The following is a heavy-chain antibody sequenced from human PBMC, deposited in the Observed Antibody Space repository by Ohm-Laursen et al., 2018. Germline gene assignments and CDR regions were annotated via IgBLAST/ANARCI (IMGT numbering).Heavy chain of an antibody. V-gene: IGHV3-30*18. J-gene: IGHJ2*01. D-gene: IGHD3-10*01. CDR2: ISYDGRQT. CDR1: GFTFSDYG. Sequence: SLRLSCAATGFTFSDYGSHWVRQAPGKGLEWVAVISYDGRQTYYADSVRGRFTISRDNPKSTLYLQMNSLRSEDTAVYYCAKDRGSDWYFDVWGRGTLVTVSS. CDR3: AKDRGSDWYFDV.